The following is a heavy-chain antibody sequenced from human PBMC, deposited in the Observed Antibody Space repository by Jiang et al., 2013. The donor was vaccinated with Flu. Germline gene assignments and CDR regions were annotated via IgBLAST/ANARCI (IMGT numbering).Heavy chain of an antibody. J-gene: IGHJ6*02. CDR3: AKDIFSRMKDIVVVPAAIETNYYYYYGMDV. CDR1: GFTFSSYA. V-gene: IGHV3-23*01. CDR2: ISGSGGST. D-gene: IGHD2-2*01. Sequence: VQLLESGGGLVQPGGSLRLSCAASGFTFSSYAMSWVRQAPGKGLEWVSAISGSGGSTYYADSVKGRFTISRDNSKNTLYLQMNSLRAEDTAVYYCAKDIFSRMKDIVVVPAAIETNYYYYYGMDVWGQGTTVTVSS.